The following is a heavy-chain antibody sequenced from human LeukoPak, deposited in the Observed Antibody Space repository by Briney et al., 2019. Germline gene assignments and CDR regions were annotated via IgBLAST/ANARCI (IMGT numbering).Heavy chain of an antibody. J-gene: IGHJ4*02. CDR2: IWRDGSHK. CDR3: AKSSIMFAAGRLGSIDF. CDR1: GFAFNDFA. V-gene: IGHV3-33*06. Sequence: GTSLTLSCEASGFAFNDFAMYWVRQAPGKGLDWAALIWRDGSHKYYAHSIKGRFTISRDNSKNTLYLQMSSLRAEDTAVYYCAKSSIMFAAGRLGSIDFWGQGTLVAVSS. D-gene: IGHD6-25*01.